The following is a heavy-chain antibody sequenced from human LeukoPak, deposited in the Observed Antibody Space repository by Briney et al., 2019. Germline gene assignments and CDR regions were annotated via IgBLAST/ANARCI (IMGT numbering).Heavy chain of an antibody. V-gene: IGHV4-4*07. CDR1: GGSISSYY. Sequence: SETLSLTCTVSGGSISSYYWSWIRQPAGKGLEWIGRIYTSGSTNYNPSLKSRVTMSVDTSKNQFSLKLSSVTAADTAVYYCASHNRWNQYVDYWGREPWSPSPQ. CDR2: IYTSGST. CDR3: ASHNRWNQYVDY. D-gene: IGHD1-14*01. J-gene: IGHJ4*02.